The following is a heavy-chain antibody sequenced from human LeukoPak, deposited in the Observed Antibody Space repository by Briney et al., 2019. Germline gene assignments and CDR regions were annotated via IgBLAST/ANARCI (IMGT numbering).Heavy chain of an antibody. CDR3: ARDQLAYSGYDTLFDY. CDR2: ISYDGSNK. J-gene: IGHJ4*02. D-gene: IGHD5-12*01. V-gene: IGHV3-30*04. Sequence: PGGSLRLSCAASGFTFSSYAMHWVRQAPGKGLEWVAVISYDGSNKYYAESVKGRFTISRDNSKNTLYLQLNSLRPDDTAVYSCARDQLAYSGYDTLFDYWGQGTLVTVSS. CDR1: GFTFSSYA.